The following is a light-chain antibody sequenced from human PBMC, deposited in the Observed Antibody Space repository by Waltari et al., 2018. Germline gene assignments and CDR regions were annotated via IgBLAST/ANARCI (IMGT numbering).Light chain of an antibody. Sequence: DIQMTQSPSTLSASWGDRVTSTCRTSQTISSWLAWYQQQPGKARRLLIYSASTLESGVPSRFSGSVSGTEFTLTISSLQPDDFATYYCQQYNSYSITFGQGTRLEIK. CDR3: QQYNSYSIT. J-gene: IGKJ5*01. CDR1: QTISSW. V-gene: IGKV1-5*03. CDR2: SAS.